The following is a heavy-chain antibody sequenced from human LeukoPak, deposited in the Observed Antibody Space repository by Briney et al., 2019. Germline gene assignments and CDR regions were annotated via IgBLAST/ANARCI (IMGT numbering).Heavy chain of an antibody. CDR3: AKEGTYYYDSSGYYYPSFDY. Sequence: GGSLRLSCAASGFTFSSYAMSWVRQAPGKGLEWVSAISGSGGSTYYADSVKGRFTISRDNSKNTLYLQMNSLRAEDTAVYCCAKEGTYYYDSSGYYYPSFDYWGQGTLVTVSS. CDR1: GFTFSSYA. J-gene: IGHJ4*02. CDR2: ISGSGGST. V-gene: IGHV3-23*01. D-gene: IGHD3-22*01.